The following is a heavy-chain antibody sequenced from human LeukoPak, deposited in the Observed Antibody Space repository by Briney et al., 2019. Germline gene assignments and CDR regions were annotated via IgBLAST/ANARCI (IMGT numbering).Heavy chain of an antibody. CDR1: GFTFSNAW. CDR3: ATDTATEARHI. Sequence: PGGSLRLSCAASGFTFSNAWMSWVRQAPGKGLEWVGRIKSKTDDGTTDYAAPLKDRFTILRDDSKSTLFLQMNGLKADDTAVYYCATDTATEARHIWGQGTTVTVSS. D-gene: IGHD2-21*02. V-gene: IGHV3-15*01. CDR2: IKSKTDDGTT. J-gene: IGHJ3*02.